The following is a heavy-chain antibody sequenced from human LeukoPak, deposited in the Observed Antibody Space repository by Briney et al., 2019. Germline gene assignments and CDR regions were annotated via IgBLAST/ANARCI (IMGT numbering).Heavy chain of an antibody. Sequence: GGSLRLSCAASGFTFSDSHMSWIRQAPGKGREGVSYISGSGNTIYKADSVKGRFTISRDNAKNSLYLQMNSLRVEDTAVYYFASAIVATDQDPPFDFWGQGTLVTVSS. V-gene: IGHV3-11*01. D-gene: IGHD5-12*01. CDR2: ISGSGNTI. CDR3: ASAIVATDQDPPFDF. CDR1: GFTFSDSH. J-gene: IGHJ4*02.